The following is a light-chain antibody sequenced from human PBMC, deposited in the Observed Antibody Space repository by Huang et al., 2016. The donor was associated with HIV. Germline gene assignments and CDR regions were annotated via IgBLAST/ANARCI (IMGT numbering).Light chain of an antibody. CDR3: HQYNNWLLS. V-gene: IGKV3-15*01. J-gene: IGKJ4*01. Sequence: EIVMTQSPATLSVSPGQRVTLSCRANRSVSTNLAWYHQRHGQAPRLLIYGSATRAPGIPARFSGSGSGTDFSLTISSLQSEDFALYYCHQYNNWLLSFGGGTRV. CDR1: RSVSTN. CDR2: GSA.